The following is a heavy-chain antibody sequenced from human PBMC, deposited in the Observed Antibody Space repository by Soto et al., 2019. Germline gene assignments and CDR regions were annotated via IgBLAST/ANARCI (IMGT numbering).Heavy chain of an antibody. V-gene: IGHV3-23*01. D-gene: IGHD3-10*01. CDR2: ISGSGGST. CDR1: GFTFSSYA. J-gene: IGHJ4*02. Sequence: EVQLLESGGGLVQPGGSLRLSCAASGFTFSSYAMSWVRQAPGKGLEWVSAISGSGGSTYYADSVKGRFTISRDNSKNTLYLQMNRLRAEDTAVYYSVWSSRLIYIFRGIDYWGQGTLVTVSS. CDR3: VWSSRLIYIFRGIDY.